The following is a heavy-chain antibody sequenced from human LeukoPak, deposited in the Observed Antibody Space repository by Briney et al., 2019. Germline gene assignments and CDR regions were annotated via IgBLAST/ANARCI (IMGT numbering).Heavy chain of an antibody. D-gene: IGHD6-6*01. CDR1: GYTFTSYY. Sequence: ASVKVSCKASGYTFTSYYMHWVRQAPGQGLEWMGIINPSGGSTSYAQKFQGRVTMTRDMSTSTVYMELSSLRSEDTAVYYCARDAEKYSSSSDYYYYYYMDVWGKGTTVTVSS. CDR2: INPSGGST. CDR3: ARDAEKYSSSSDYYYYYYMDV. V-gene: IGHV1-46*01. J-gene: IGHJ6*03.